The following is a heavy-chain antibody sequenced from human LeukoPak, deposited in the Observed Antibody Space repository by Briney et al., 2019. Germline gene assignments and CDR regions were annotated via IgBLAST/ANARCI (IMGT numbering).Heavy chain of an antibody. CDR3: AIIVATIGPFDY. V-gene: IGHV1-2*02. J-gene: IGHJ4*02. Sequence: AASVKVSCKASGYTFTGYYMHWVRQAPGQGLEWMGWINPNSGGTNYAQKFQGRVTMTRDTSISTAYMELGRLRSDDTAVYYCAIIVATIGPFDYWGQGTLVTVSS. CDR1: GYTFTGYY. D-gene: IGHD5-12*01. CDR2: INPNSGGT.